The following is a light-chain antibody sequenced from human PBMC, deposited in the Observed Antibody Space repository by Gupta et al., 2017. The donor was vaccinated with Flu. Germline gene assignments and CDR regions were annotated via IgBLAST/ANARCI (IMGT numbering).Light chain of an antibody. CDR3: QQYDSYPYT. Sequence: AVRMTQSPSSFSASTGDRVTITCRASQGISSYLAWYQQKPGKAPKLLIYAASTVKSGVRSRSSGSGSGTDFTLTISCLQSEDFATYYSQQYDSYPYTLGQGTKLEIK. J-gene: IGKJ2*01. CDR1: QGISSY. CDR2: AAS. V-gene: IGKV1-8*01.